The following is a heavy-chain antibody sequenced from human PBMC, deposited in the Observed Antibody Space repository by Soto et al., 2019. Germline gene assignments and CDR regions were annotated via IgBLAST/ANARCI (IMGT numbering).Heavy chain of an antibody. CDR3: ARATWELGRAAVDAFDI. J-gene: IGHJ3*02. CDR1: GGSISSGDYY. CDR2: IYYSGST. D-gene: IGHD1-26*01. V-gene: IGHV4-30-4*01. Sequence: QVQLQESGPGLVKPSQTLSLTCTVSGGSISSGDYYWSWIRQPPGKGLEWIGYIYYSGSTYYNPSLKSRVTISVDTSKNQFSLKLSSVTAADTAVYYCARATWELGRAAVDAFDIWGQGTMVTVSS.